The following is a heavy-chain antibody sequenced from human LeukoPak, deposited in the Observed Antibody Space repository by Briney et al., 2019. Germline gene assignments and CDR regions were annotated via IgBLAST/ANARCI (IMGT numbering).Heavy chain of an antibody. D-gene: IGHD3-10*01. V-gene: IGHV3-30*03. Sequence: HPGGSLRLSCAASGFTFSNSGIHWVRQAPGKGLEWVAVISYDGRNKHYADSVKGRFTISRDNSKNSVSLYMNSLRAEDSAVYYCARPGITAFDIWGQGTMVTVSS. CDR3: ARPGITAFDI. CDR1: GFTFSNSG. J-gene: IGHJ3*02. CDR2: ISYDGRNK.